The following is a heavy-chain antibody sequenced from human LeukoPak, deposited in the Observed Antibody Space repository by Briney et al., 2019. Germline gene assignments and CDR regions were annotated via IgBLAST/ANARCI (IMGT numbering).Heavy chain of an antibody. CDR1: GFTFSSYS. D-gene: IGHD1-26*01. CDR2: ISYDGSNK. Sequence: GGSLRLSCAASGFTFSSYSIHWVRQAPGKGLEWVAVISYDGSNKYYADSVKGRFTISRDNSKNTLYLQMNSLRAEDTAVYYCARDHGVTTLTLWYWGQGILVTVSS. V-gene: IGHV3-30*04. CDR3: ARDHGVTTLTLWY. J-gene: IGHJ4*02.